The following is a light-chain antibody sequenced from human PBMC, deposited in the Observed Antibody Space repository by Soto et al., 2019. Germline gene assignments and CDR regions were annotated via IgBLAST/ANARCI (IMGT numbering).Light chain of an antibody. CDR1: NSDMGRNY. V-gene: IGLV1-47*01. CDR3: AVWDNSLNGVA. Sequence: QSVLTQTPSASGTPGQRVTISCSGSNSDMGRNYVYWYQQVPGTAPKLLMYRNDVRPSGVPDRITGSKSGTSASLAISGLRSEDEADYYCAVWDNSLNGVAFGGGTKLTVL. J-gene: IGLJ2*01. CDR2: RND.